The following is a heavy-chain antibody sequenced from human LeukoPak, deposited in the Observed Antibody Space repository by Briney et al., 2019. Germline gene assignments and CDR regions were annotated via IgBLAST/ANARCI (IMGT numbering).Heavy chain of an antibody. V-gene: IGHV3-23*01. J-gene: IGHJ4*02. CDR2: ISGSGGSI. Sequence: PGGSLRLSCAASGFTFSSYAMSWVRQAPGKGLEWVSAISGSGGSIYYADSVKGRFTISRDNSKNTLYLQMNSLRAEDTAVYYCAKRSRYCSGGSCSYYFDYWGQGTLVTVSS. CDR1: GFTFSSYA. CDR3: AKRSRYCSGGSCSYYFDY. D-gene: IGHD2-15*01.